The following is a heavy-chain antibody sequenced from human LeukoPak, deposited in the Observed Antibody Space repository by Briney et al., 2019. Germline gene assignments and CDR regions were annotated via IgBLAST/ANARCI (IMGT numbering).Heavy chain of an antibody. D-gene: IGHD3-16*01. Sequence: ASVKVSCKASGGTFSSYAISWVRQGPGQGLECMGGIIPIFGTANYAQKFQGRVTITADESTSTAYMELSSLRSEDTAVYYCARASGGVQIFDYWGQGTLVTVSS. CDR1: GGTFSSYA. J-gene: IGHJ4*02. CDR3: ARASGGVQIFDY. CDR2: IIPIFGTA. V-gene: IGHV1-69*01.